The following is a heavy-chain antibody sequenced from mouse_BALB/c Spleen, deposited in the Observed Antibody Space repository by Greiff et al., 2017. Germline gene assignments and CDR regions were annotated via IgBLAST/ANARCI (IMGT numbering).Heavy chain of an antibody. CDR1: GFNIKDTY. CDR2: IDPANGNT. J-gene: IGHJ3*01. Sequence: VHVKQSGAELVKPGASVKLSCTASGFNIKDTYMHWVKQRPEKGLEWIGRIDPANGNTKYDPKFQGKATITADTSSNTAYLQLSSLTSEDTAVYYCARGDGNYFAYWGQGTLVTVSA. V-gene: IGHV14-3*02. D-gene: IGHD2-1*01. CDR3: ARGDGNYFAY.